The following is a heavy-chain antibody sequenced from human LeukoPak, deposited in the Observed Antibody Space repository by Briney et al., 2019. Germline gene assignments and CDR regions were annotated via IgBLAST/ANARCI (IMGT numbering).Heavy chain of an antibody. CDR2: INPGDGVT. V-gene: IGHV1-2*02. CDR3: VRDVHNRNDDY. D-gene: IGHD1-1*01. Sequence: ASVTVSCKASGYTFTGYAIHWVRQAPGQGLDWLGWINPGDGVTKYAQKFQGRVAFTRDTSIGTAYMDLSRLTSDDTAVYYCVRDVHNRNDDYWGQGTLVTVSS. J-gene: IGHJ4*02. CDR1: GYTFTGYA.